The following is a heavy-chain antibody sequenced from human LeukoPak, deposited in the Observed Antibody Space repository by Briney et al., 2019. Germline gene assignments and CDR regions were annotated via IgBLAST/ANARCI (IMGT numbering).Heavy chain of an antibody. D-gene: IGHD1-7*01. J-gene: IGHJ4*02. V-gene: IGHV3-15*01. CDR3: TTDRGGTGTTDY. CDR1: GFTFSNAW. CDR2: IKSKTDGGTT. Sequence: GGSLRLSCAASGFTFSNAWMSWVRQAPGKGLEWVGRIKSKTDGGTTDYAAPVKGRFTISRDDSKNTLYLQMNSLKTEDTAVYYCTTDRGGTGTTDYWGQGTLVTVSS.